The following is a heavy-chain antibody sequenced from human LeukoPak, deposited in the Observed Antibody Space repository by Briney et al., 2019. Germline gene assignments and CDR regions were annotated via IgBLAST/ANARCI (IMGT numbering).Heavy chain of an antibody. Sequence: GGSLRLSCAASGFTFSSYSMNWVRQAPGKGLQWVSYISSSSNTIYYADSVKGRFTISRDNAKNSLYLQMNSLRDEDTAVYYCARDGRAGYSSGWSFDYWGQGTLVTVYS. J-gene: IGHJ4*02. D-gene: IGHD5-18*01. V-gene: IGHV3-48*02. CDR2: ISSSSNTI. CDR1: GFTFSSYS. CDR3: ARDGRAGYSSGWSFDY.